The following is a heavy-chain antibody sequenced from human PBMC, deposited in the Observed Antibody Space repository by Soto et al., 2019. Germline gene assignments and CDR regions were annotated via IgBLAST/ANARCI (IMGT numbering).Heavy chain of an antibody. J-gene: IGHJ6*02. Sequence: PVVSLSLSCAASGFTFSSYAMHWVRQAPGKGLEWVVVIWYDGSDRSYADSVKGRFTISRDNAKNSLYLQMNSLRAEDTAVYYCARVYSKGPRNYGMDVWGQGTTVTVSS. CDR3: ARVYSKGPRNYGMDV. CDR2: IWYDGSDR. V-gene: IGHV3-33*01. D-gene: IGHD4-4*01. CDR1: GFTFSSYA.